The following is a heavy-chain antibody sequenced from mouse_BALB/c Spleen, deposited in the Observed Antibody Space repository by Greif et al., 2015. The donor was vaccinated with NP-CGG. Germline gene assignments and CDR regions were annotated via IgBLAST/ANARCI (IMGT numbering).Heavy chain of an antibody. CDR1: GFTFTDYY. V-gene: IGHV7-3*02. CDR3: ARDIGYGNYVGDY. J-gene: IGHJ4*01. Sequence: EVQLVESGGGLVQPGGSLRLSCATSGFTFTDYYMSWVRQPPGKALEWLGFIRNKANGYTTEYSASVKGRFTISRDNSQSILYLQMNTLRAEDSATYYCARDIGYGNYVGDYWGQGTSVTVSS. D-gene: IGHD2-1*01. CDR2: IRNKANGYTT.